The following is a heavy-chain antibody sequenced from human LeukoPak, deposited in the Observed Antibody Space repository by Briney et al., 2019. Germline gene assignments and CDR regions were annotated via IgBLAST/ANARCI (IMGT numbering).Heavy chain of an antibody. V-gene: IGHV3-30-3*01. J-gene: IGHJ2*01. CDR1: GFTFSSYA. D-gene: IGHD1-26*01. CDR3: ASQSGSYYLWHFDL. CDR2: ISYDGSNK. Sequence: PGGSLRLSCAASGFTFSSYAMHWVRQAPGQGLEWVAVISYDGSNKYYADSVKGRFTISRDNSKNTPYLQMNSLRAEDTAVYYCASQSGSYYLWHFDLWGRGTLVTVSS.